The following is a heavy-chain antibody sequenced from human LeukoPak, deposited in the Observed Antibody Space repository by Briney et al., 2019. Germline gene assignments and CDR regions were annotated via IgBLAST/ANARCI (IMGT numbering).Heavy chain of an antibody. CDR1: GYTFTGYF. J-gene: IGHJ4*02. D-gene: IGHD3-9*01. Sequence: ASVKVSCKASGYTFTGYFIHWVRQAPGQGLEWMGWINPNSGGTNYAQKFQGRVTMTRDTSIITAYMELSRLSSDDTAVYYCARDRGSDILTGLTFPDYWGQGTLVTVSS. CDR3: ARDRGSDILTGLTFPDY. CDR2: INPNSGGT. V-gene: IGHV1-2*02.